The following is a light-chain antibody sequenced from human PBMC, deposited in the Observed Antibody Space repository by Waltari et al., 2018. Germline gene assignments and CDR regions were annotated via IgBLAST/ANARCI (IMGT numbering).Light chain of an antibody. V-gene: IGKV3-20*01. CDR1: QSVSSSY. Sequence: EIVLTQSPGTLSLSPGERATLSCRASQSVSSSYLAWYQQKPGQAPRLIIYGASIRATGIPDRFRGSGSGTDFTLTISRLEPEDFAVYYCQQYGSSPPYTFGQGTKLEIK. CDR3: QQYGSSPPYT. CDR2: GAS. J-gene: IGKJ2*01.